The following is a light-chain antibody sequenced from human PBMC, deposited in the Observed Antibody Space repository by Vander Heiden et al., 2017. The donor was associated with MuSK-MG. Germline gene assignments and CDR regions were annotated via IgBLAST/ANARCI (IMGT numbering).Light chain of an antibody. CDR1: TGAVSPTHF. CDR2: DTN. CDR3: LLSYPYSVV. J-gene: IGLJ2*01. V-gene: IGLV7-46*01. Sequence: AVVNQEPSLTVSPGGTVTLTCGSSTGAVSPTHFPYWIQQKPGQAPRTLIYDTNNTHSWTPARFSGSLLGGPAALTLSGAQPDDEAEYYCLLSYPYSVVFGGGTKLTVL.